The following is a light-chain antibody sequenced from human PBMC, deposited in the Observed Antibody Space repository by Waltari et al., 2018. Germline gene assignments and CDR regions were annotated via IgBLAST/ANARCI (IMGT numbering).Light chain of an antibody. CDR1: QSLVHSAGKTY. CDR3: MQATQWPLT. V-gene: IGKV2-30*02. Sequence: DVVMTQSPLSLPVTLGQSATISCRSSQSLVHSAGKTYLNWFHQRPGQSPRRLIYKVFNRDSGVPDRFSGSGSGTDFTLKISRVEAEDVGTYYCMQATQWPLTFGQGTKVEIK. J-gene: IGKJ1*01. CDR2: KVF.